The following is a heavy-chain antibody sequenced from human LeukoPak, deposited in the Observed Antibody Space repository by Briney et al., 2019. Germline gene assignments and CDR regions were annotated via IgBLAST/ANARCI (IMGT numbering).Heavy chain of an antibody. CDR3: AKSRASGLRGGGYFDY. Sequence: GGSLRLSCAASGFTFSSYAMSWVRQAPGKGLEWVSVISGSGGSTYYADSVQGRFTISRDNSKNTLYLQMKSLRVEDTAVYYCAKSRASGLRGGGYFDYWGQGTLVTVSS. CDR2: ISGSGGST. CDR1: GFTFSSYA. D-gene: IGHD4-17*01. J-gene: IGHJ4*02. V-gene: IGHV3-23*01.